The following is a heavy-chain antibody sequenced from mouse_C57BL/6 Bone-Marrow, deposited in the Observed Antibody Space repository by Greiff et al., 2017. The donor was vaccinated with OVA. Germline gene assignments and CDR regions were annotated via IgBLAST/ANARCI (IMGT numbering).Heavy chain of an antibody. Sequence: VQLQQSGPELVKPGASVKMSCKASGYTFTDYNMHWVKQSHGKSLEWIGYINPNNGGTSYNQKFKGKATLTVNKSSSTAYMELRSLTSEDSAVYYCSRGGTLLYWYFDVWGTGTTVTVSS. D-gene: IGHD2-10*01. CDR1: GYTFTDYN. CDR3: SRGGTLLYWYFDV. V-gene: IGHV1-22*01. CDR2: INPNNGGT. J-gene: IGHJ1*03.